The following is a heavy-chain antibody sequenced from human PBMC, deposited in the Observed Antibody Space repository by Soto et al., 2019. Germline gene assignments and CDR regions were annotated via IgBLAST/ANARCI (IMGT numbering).Heavy chain of an antibody. CDR3: ARHRGPTGPNY. J-gene: IGHJ4*02. Sequence: QLQLQESGPGLVKASETLSLTCTVSGDSISSNNYYWGWIRQPPGKGLEWIGSMYHSGNTYHNPSLKSRVTISVDTSKNHLSLNLRSVTAADTAVYYCARHRGPTGPNYWGQGTLVTVSS. D-gene: IGHD3-10*01. V-gene: IGHV4-39*01. CDR1: GDSISSNNYY. CDR2: MYHSGNT.